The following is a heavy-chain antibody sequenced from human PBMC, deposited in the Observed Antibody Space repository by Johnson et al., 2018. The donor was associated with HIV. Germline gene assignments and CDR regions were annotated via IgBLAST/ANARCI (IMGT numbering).Heavy chain of an antibody. CDR1: GFTFSDYY. CDR2: ISSSCSTI. V-gene: IGHV3-11*01. Sequence: QVQLVESGGGLVKPGGSLRLSCAASGFTFSDYYMSWIRQAPGKGLEWVSYISSSCSTIYYADSVKGRFIISRDHSKNTLYLQMNSLRAGDTAVYYCARDPIRYDFWSGYLADAFDIWGQGTMVTVSS. D-gene: IGHD3-3*01. J-gene: IGHJ3*02. CDR3: ARDPIRYDFWSGYLADAFDI.